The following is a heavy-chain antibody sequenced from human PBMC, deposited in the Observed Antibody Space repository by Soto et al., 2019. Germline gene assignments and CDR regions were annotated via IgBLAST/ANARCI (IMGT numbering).Heavy chain of an antibody. CDR3: ARHPERIAQIGWFDP. D-gene: IGHD6-13*01. CDR1: GYTFTSYD. CDR2: MNPNSGNT. J-gene: IGHJ5*02. V-gene: IGHV1-8*01. Sequence: ASVKVSCKASGYTFTSYDINWVRQATGQGFEWMGWMNPNSGNTGYAQKFQGRVTMTRDTSITTAYMELSSLRAEDTAVYYCARHPERIAQIGWFDPWGQGTLVTVSS.